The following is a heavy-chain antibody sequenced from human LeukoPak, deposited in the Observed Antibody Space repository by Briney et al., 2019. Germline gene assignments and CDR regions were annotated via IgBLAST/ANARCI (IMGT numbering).Heavy chain of an antibody. CDR3: ARTPVVGDSAGYLDY. J-gene: IGHJ4*02. D-gene: IGHD1-26*01. CDR1: GGSISSYY. V-gene: IGHV4-59*08. Sequence: SETLSLTCTVSGGSISSYYWSWLRQPPGKGLEWIGYIYYSGSTNYNPSLKSRVTISVDTSKNQFSLKLSSVTAADTAVYYCARTPVVGDSAGYLDYWGQGTLVTVSS. CDR2: IYYSGST.